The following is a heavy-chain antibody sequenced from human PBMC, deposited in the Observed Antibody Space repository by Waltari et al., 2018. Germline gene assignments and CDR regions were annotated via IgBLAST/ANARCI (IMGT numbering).Heavy chain of an antibody. V-gene: IGHV3-43D*03. CDR2: ISVDGGST. CDR3: AKGVVGATTGYFDY. D-gene: IGHD1-26*01. CDR1: GFTFDDYA. Sequence: EVQLVESGGVVVQPGGSLRLSCAASGFTFDDYAMHWVRQAPGKGLEWVSLISVDGGSTYYADSVKGRFTISRDNSKNSLYLQMNSLRAEDTALYYCAKGVVGATTGYFDYWGQGTLVTVSS. J-gene: IGHJ4*02.